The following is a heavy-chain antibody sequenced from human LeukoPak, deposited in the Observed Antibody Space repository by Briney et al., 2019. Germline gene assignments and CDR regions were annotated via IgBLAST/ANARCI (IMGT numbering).Heavy chain of an antibody. J-gene: IGHJ5*02. CDR2: ISSSSSYI. D-gene: IGHD3-3*01. CDR1: GFTFSSYR. V-gene: IGHV3-21*01. Sequence: GGSLRLSCAASGFTFSSYRMNWVRQAPVKGLEWVSSISSSSSYIYYADSVKGRFTISRDNAKNSLYLQMNSLRAEDTAVYYCARGREIVYYDFWSGYTGDNWFDPWGQGTLVTVSS. CDR3: ARGREIVYYDFWSGYTGDNWFDP.